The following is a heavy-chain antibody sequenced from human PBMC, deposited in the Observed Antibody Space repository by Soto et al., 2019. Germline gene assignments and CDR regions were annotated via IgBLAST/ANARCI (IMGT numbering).Heavy chain of an antibody. J-gene: IGHJ6*02. D-gene: IGHD2-15*01. CDR1: GYTFTSYA. Sequence: QVQLVQSGAEVKKPGASVKVSCKASGYTFTSYAMHWVRQAPGQRLEWMGWINAGNGNTTYSQKFQGRVTITRDTSASTAYMELSSLRSEDTAVYYCARKPAATNYYYYYGMDVWGQGTTVTVSS. CDR2: INAGNGNT. V-gene: IGHV1-3*01. CDR3: ARKPAATNYYYYYGMDV.